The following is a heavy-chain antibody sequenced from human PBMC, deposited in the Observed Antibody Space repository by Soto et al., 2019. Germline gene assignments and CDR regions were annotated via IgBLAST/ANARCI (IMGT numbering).Heavy chain of an antibody. D-gene: IGHD6-13*01. CDR2: IIPLLGIA. CDR1: GGTFSSYT. J-gene: IGHJ4*02. CDR3: ARGLAAAGLDY. V-gene: IGHV1-69*02. Sequence: ASVPVSCKASGGTFSSYTISWVRQAPGQGLEWMGRIIPLLGIATYAQKFQGRVTITADKSTTTAYMELSSLSAEDTAVYYCARGLAAAGLDYWGQGTLVTVSS.